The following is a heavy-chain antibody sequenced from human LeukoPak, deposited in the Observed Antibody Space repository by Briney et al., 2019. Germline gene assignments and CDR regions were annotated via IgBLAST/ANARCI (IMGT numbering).Heavy chain of an antibody. V-gene: IGHV3-48*01. CDR2: ISSPLSSI. CDR1: GFTFNNFG. CDR3: VRDVANFRIHFDY. Sequence: GGSLRLSCAASGFTFNNFGMNWVRQAPGKGLEWLSYISSPLSSIYYADSVKGRFTVSRDNAKNSLYLQMDFLRAEDTAVYYCVRDVANFRIHFDYWGQGALVTVSS. D-gene: IGHD1-14*01. J-gene: IGHJ4*02.